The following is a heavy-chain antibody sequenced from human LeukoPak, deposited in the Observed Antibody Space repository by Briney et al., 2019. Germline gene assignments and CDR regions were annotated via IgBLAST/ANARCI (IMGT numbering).Heavy chain of an antibody. D-gene: IGHD3-22*01. Sequence: GGSLRLSCSASGFTFNRFYLHWVRQAPGKGLEFVSHISSNGATTYYADSVKGRFTISRDNSKNTLYLQMNSLRAEDTAVYYCAKDGRYYYDSSGYGQYYFDYWGQGTLVTVSS. V-gene: IGHV3-64*04. CDR2: ISSNGATT. CDR3: AKDGRYYYDSSGYGQYYFDY. CDR1: GFTFNRFY. J-gene: IGHJ4*02.